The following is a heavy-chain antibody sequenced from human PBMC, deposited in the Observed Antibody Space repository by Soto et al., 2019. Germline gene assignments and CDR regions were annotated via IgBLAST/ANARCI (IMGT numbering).Heavy chain of an antibody. V-gene: IGHV3-48*01. CDR1: GFPFSSYA. D-gene: IGHD5-12*01. CDR3: TRDGS. J-gene: IGHJ5*02. Sequence: EVHLVESGGGLVQPGGSLRLSCAASGFPFSSYAMNWVRQTPDKGLEWLSYISDSGSTIHYADSVKGRFTISRDNAKNSLYLQMNSLRADDTAVYYCTRDGSSGQGTLVTVSS. CDR2: ISDSGSTI.